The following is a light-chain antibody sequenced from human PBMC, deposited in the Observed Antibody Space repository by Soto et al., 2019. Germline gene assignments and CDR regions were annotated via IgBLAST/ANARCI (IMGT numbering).Light chain of an antibody. Sequence: QSVLTHPPSASGTPGQRVTISCSGGRSNIGTNAVNWYQQLPGTAPKLLIYNNNQRPSGVPDRFSGSKSGTSASLAISGLQSEDQADYYCAAWDDSLNGYVFGTGTKVTVL. CDR2: NNN. V-gene: IGLV1-44*01. CDR1: RSNIGTNA. CDR3: AAWDDSLNGYV. J-gene: IGLJ1*01.